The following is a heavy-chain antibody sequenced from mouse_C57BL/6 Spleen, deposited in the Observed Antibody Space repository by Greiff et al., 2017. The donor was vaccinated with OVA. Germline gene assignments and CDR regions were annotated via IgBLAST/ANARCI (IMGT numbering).Heavy chain of an antibody. CDR1: GYTFTSYW. V-gene: IGHV1-69*01. CDR2: IDPSDSYT. Sequence: QVQLQQPGAELVMPGASVKLSCKASGYTFTSYWMHWVQQRPGQGLEWIGEIDPSDSYTNYNQKFKGKSTLTVDKSSSTAYMQLSSLTSEDSAVYYCARPHYYGSSYDYAMDYWGQGTSVTVSS. D-gene: IGHD1-1*01. CDR3: ARPHYYGSSYDYAMDY. J-gene: IGHJ4*01.